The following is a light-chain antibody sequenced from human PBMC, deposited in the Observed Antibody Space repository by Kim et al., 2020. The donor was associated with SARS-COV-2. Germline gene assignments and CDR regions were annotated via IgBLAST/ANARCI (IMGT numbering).Light chain of an antibody. CDR1: GTIDNY. J-gene: IGKJ1*01. CDR2: AAS. Sequence: GNRVTITCREKGTIDNYLNWEQEKPGEAPKLLNYAASDLQSGVPSRVSGSGSGTDFTLSISSLQPEDFATYYCQQSYIMPRTFGQGTKVDIK. V-gene: IGKV1-39*01. CDR3: QQSYIMPRT.